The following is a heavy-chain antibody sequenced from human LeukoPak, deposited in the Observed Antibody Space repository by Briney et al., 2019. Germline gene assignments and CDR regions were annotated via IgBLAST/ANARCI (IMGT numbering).Heavy chain of an antibody. D-gene: IGHD3-22*01. CDR2: ITGSGDYT. J-gene: IGHJ5*02. V-gene: IGHV3-23*01. Sequence: GGSLRLSCAASRFTFSNYAMGWVRQGPGKGLEWVSAITGSGDYTDYADSVKGRFTISRDNSKNTAYLQMISLRAEDTAVYYCARDLGQYYDTSDNWFDPWGQGTLVTVSS. CDR1: RFTFSNYA. CDR3: ARDLGQYYDTSDNWFDP.